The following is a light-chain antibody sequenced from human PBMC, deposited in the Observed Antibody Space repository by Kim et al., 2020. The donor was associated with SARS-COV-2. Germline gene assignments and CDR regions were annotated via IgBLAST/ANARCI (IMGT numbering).Light chain of an antibody. J-gene: IGLJ1*01. CDR2: QDG. Sequence: PGQTASITGAGVKGGEKYACGNRQKRGQSPGLVITQDGRRPSGIPERFSGSNPGNTATLTIGGTQAMDEADYYCQAWDSSTKVFGTGTKVTVL. V-gene: IGLV3-1*01. CDR1: KGGEKY. CDR3: QAWDSSTKV.